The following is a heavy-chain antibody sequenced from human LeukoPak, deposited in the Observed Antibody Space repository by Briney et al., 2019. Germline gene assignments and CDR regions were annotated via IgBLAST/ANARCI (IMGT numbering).Heavy chain of an antibody. CDR2: INWNGGST. J-gene: IGHJ6*03. CDR3: ARARETYWNIYYYYYYYMDV. CDR1: GFTFDDYG. V-gene: IGHV3-20*04. Sequence: PGGSLRLSCAASGFTFDDYGMSWVRQAPGKGLEWVSGINWNGGSTGYADSVKGRFTISRDNAKNSLYLQMNSLRAEDTALYYCARARETYWNIYYYYYYYMDVWGKGTTVTVSS. D-gene: IGHD1-1*01.